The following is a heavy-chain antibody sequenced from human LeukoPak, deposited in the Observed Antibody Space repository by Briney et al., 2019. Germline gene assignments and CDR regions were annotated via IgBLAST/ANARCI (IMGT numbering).Heavy chain of an antibody. CDR3: ARDALPPYYYDSSGRDAFDI. D-gene: IGHD3-22*01. CDR1: GGSFSGYY. J-gene: IGHJ3*02. V-gene: IGHV4-34*01. Sequence: PSETLSLTCAVYGGSFSGYYWSWIRQPPGKGLEWIGEINHSGSTNYNPSLKSRVTISVDTSKNQFSLRLSSVTAADTAVYYCARDALPPYYYDSSGRDAFDIWGQGTMVTVSS. CDR2: INHSGST.